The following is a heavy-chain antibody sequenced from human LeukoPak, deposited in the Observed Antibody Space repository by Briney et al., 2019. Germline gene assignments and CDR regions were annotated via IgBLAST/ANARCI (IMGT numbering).Heavy chain of an antibody. CDR1: GVSISSSNSY. V-gene: IGHV4-39*01. CDR2: IYYSGNT. D-gene: IGHD3-16*02. J-gene: IGHJ4*02. CDR3: ARQSLARGPYDYVWGSYPKTLFDY. Sequence: ASETLSLTCTVSGVSISSSNSYWGWIRQPPGKGLEWIGSIYYSGNTYYNASLKSQVSISIDTSKNQFSLRLTSVTAADTAVYYCARQSLARGPYDYVWGSYPKTLFDYWGQGTLVTVSS.